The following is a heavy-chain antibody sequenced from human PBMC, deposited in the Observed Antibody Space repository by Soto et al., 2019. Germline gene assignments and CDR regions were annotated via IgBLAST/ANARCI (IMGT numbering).Heavy chain of an antibody. CDR1: GGSFSGYY. CDR2: INHSGST. D-gene: IGHD3-10*01. V-gene: IGHV4-34*01. Sequence: QVQLQQWGAGLLKPSETLSLTCAVYGGSFSGYYWSWIRQPPGKGLEWIGEINHSGSTNYNPSLKSRVTLSVDTSKNQFSLKLSSVTAADTAVYYCASRRFGDVWGQGTTVTVSS. CDR3: ASRRFGDV. J-gene: IGHJ6*02.